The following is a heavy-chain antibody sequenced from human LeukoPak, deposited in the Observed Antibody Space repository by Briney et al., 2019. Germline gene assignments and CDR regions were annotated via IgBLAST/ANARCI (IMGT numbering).Heavy chain of an antibody. CDR2: IKQDGSEK. D-gene: IGHD1-14*01. Sequence: GGSLRLSCAASGFTFSSYWMSWVRQAPGRGLESVANIKQDGSEKYYVDSVKGRFTISRDDAKNSLYLQMNSLRAEDTAVYYCARGLYNRNYWGQGTLVTVSS. CDR3: ARGLYNRNY. CDR1: GFTFSSYW. V-gene: IGHV3-7*01. J-gene: IGHJ4*02.